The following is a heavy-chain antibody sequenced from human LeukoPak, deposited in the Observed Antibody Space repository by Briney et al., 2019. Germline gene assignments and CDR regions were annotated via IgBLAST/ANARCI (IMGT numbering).Heavy chain of an antibody. CDR3: ARDGYCSGGSCYGESFDI. CDR2: INHSGST. Sequence: SETLSLTCAAYGGSFSGYYWSWIRQPPGKGLEWIGEINHSGSTNYNPSLKSRVTISVDTSKNQFSLKLSSVTAADTAVYYCARDGYCSGGSCYGESFDIWGQGTMVTVSS. V-gene: IGHV4-34*01. J-gene: IGHJ3*02. D-gene: IGHD2-15*01. CDR1: GGSFSGYY.